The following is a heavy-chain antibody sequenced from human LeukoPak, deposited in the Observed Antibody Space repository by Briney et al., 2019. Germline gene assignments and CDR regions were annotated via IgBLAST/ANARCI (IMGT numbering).Heavy chain of an antibody. Sequence: SETLSLTCIVSGGSISSYYWTWIRQPPGKGLEWIGQIYSSGSTNYNPSLKSRVTISVDTSKNQFSLELNSVTAADTALYYCARRSSSTGWSFDYWGQGTLVAVSS. J-gene: IGHJ4*02. CDR3: ARRSSSTGWSFDY. D-gene: IGHD6-19*01. CDR2: IYSSGST. V-gene: IGHV4-59*08. CDR1: GGSISSYY.